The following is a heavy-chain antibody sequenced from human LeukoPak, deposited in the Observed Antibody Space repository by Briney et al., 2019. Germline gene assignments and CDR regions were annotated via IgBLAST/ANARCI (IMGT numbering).Heavy chain of an antibody. Sequence: SETLSLTCTVSGGSISSDHWSWIRQSPGKGLEWIGRLYTSGSTIYNPSLKSRVTISVDKSKNQFSLKLTSVTAADTAVYYCARGPICGSSCYLDYWGQGSLVAVSS. CDR2: LYTSGST. CDR1: GGSISSDH. J-gene: IGHJ4*02. D-gene: IGHD2-15*01. V-gene: IGHV4-4*07. CDR3: ARGPICGSSCYLDY.